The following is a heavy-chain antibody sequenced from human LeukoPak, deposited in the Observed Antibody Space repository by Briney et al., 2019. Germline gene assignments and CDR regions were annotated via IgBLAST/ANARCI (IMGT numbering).Heavy chain of an antibody. V-gene: IGHV3-48*03. CDR1: GFTFSSYE. CDR2: ISSSGSTI. CDR3: ARVVRIVVVPAAIFHNWFDP. Sequence: GGSLRLPCAASGFTFSSYEMNWVRQAPGKGLEWISYISSSGSTIYYAGSVKGRFTISRDNAKNSLYLQMNSLRAEDTAVYYCARVVRIVVVPAAIFHNWFDPWGQGTLVTVSS. J-gene: IGHJ5*02. D-gene: IGHD2-2*01.